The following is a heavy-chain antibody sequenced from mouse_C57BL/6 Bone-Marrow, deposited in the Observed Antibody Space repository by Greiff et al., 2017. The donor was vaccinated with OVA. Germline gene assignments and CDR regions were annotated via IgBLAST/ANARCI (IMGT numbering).Heavy chain of an antibody. CDR3: ARDNGYYGGAMDY. CDR1: GFTFSSYA. Sequence: EVMLVESGGGLVKPGGSLKLSCAASGFTFSSYAMSWVRQTPEKRLEWVATISDGGSYTYYPDNVKGRFPISRDNAKNNLYLQMSHLKSEDTAMYYCARDNGYYGGAMDYWGQGTSVTVSS. CDR2: ISDGGSYT. J-gene: IGHJ4*01. D-gene: IGHD2-3*01. V-gene: IGHV5-4*01.